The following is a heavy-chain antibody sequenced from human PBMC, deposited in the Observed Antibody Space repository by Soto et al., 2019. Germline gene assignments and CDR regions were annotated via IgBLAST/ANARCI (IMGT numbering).Heavy chain of an antibody. Sequence: QVQLVQSGAEVKKPGSSVKVSCKASGGTFSSYAISWVRQAPGQGLEWMGGIIPISGTANYAQKFQARVTITADESTSTAYMELSSLRSEDTAVYYCARSQGSSTSLEIYYYYYYGMDVWGQGTTVTVSS. CDR3: ARSQGSSTSLEIYYYYYYGMDV. V-gene: IGHV1-69*01. CDR1: GGTFSSYA. CDR2: IIPISGTA. J-gene: IGHJ6*02. D-gene: IGHD2-2*01.